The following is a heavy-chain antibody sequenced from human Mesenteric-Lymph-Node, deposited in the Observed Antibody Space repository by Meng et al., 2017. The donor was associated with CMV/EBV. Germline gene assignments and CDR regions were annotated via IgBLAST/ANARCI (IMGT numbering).Heavy chain of an antibody. CDR3: VKVGGFCFDS. CDR2: IYSGGNT. D-gene: IGHD3-16*01. J-gene: IGHJ4*02. CDR1: GFTVSSNY. Sequence: GGSLRLSCAASGFTVSSNYMSWVRQAPGKGLEWVSLIYSGGNTYYANSVKGRFTISRDNSKNTLYLQMNTLGAEDTAVYYCVKVGGFCFDSWGQGTQVTVSS. V-gene: IGHV3-53*01.